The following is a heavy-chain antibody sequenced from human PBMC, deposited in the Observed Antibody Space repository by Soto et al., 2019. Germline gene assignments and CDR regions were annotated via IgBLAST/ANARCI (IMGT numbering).Heavy chain of an antibody. V-gene: IGHV4-59*01. CDR3: ARDSGRHGVATIMDYYYYGMDV. CDR1: GGSISSYY. CDR2: IYYSGST. J-gene: IGHJ6*02. Sequence: LSLTCTVSGGSISSYYWSWIRQPPGKGLEWIGYIYYSGSTNYNPSLKSRVTISVDTSKNQFSLKLSSVTAADTAVYYCARDSGRHGVATIMDYYYYGMDVWGQGTTVTVSS. D-gene: IGHD5-12*01.